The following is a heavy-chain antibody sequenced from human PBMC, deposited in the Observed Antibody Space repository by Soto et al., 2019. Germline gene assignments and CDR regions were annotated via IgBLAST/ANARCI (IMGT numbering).Heavy chain of an antibody. D-gene: IGHD3-22*01. CDR3: ARSGYYYDSSGYYPFDY. CDR2: IYYSGST. V-gene: IGHV4-31*03. CDR1: VGSIISGGYY. Sequence: TLSLTCTVSVGSIISGGYYWSWIRQHPGKGLEWIGYIYYSGSTYYNPSLKSRVTISVDTSKNQFSLKLSSVTAADTAVYYCARSGYYYDSSGYYPFDYWGQGTLVTVS. J-gene: IGHJ4*02.